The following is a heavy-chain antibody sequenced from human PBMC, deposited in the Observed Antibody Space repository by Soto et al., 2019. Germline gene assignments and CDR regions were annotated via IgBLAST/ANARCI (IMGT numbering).Heavy chain of an antibody. CDR2: MSPNSENK. J-gene: IGHJ5*01. Sequence: QVHLVQSGAEVKKPGASVKVSCKTSGYTFTNFDVNWVRQAAGQGLEWMGWMSPNSENKGYAQKFQGRVSMTRDTSITTAYMELSGLRSEDTAVYYCVRGFGSSWNTGGYSWFDFWGQGTLVTVSS. CDR3: VRGFGSSWNTGGYSWFDF. CDR1: GYTFTNFD. V-gene: IGHV1-8*01. D-gene: IGHD6-13*01.